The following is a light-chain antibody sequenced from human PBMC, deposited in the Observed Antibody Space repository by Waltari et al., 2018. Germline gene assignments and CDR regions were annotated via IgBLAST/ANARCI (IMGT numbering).Light chain of an antibody. J-gene: IGLJ2*01. CDR1: SGSIARNY. CDR2: EDN. Sequence: NFMLTQPHSVSESPGKTVTISCTRSSGSIARNYMQWYQQRPGSSPTTVSYEDNQRPSGVPDRFSGSIDSSSNSASLTISGLKTEDEADYYCQSYDSSNVVFGGGTKLTVL. V-gene: IGLV6-57*01. CDR3: QSYDSSNVV.